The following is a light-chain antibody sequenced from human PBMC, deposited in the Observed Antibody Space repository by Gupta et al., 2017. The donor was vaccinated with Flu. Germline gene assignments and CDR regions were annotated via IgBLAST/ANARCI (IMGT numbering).Light chain of an antibody. V-gene: IGKV3-11*01. CDR3: QQRTNWPWT. CDR1: KSVVTS. J-gene: IGKJ1*01. Sequence: RSTLHCGASKSVVTSLAWDQQKPGRAPKLLIYDASNRATGIPDRFSGSGSGTNFTLKISRVESEDFVIYYCQQRTNWPWTFGQGTKVEI. CDR2: DAS.